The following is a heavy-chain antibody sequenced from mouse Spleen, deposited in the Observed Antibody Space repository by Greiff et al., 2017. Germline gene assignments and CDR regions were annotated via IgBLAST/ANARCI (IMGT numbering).Heavy chain of an antibody. CDR3: ARAARWVDY. CDR1: GFTFSDFY. V-gene: IGHV7-1*01. CDR2: SRNKANDYTT. J-gene: IGHJ4*01. Sequence: EVMLVESGGGLVQSGRSLRLSCATSGFTFSDFYMEWVRQAPGKGLEWIAASRNKANDYTTEYSASVKGRFIVSRDTSQSILYLQMNALRAEDTAIYYCARAARWVDYWGQGTSVFVSS. D-gene: IGHD1-1*02.